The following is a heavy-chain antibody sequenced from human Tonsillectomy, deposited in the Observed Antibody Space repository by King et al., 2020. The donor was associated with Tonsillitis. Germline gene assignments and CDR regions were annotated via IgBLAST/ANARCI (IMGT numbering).Heavy chain of an antibody. Sequence: VQLVESGGGLVKPGGSLRLSCAASGFTFSDYYMTWIRQPPGKGLEWVSDISGSGSTIYYADSVKGRFTISRDNAENSLYLQMSSLRAEDTAVYYCARDERYSTFMNAFDIWGQGTMVTVSS. CDR3: ARDERYSTFMNAFDI. CDR2: ISGSGSTI. CDR1: GFTFSDYY. D-gene: IGHD6-13*01. J-gene: IGHJ3*02. V-gene: IGHV3-11*01.